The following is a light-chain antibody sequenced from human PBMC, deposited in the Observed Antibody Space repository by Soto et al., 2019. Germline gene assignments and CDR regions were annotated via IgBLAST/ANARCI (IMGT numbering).Light chain of an antibody. Sequence: QSALTQPASVSGSPGQSITISCTGTSSDVGGYNYVSWYQQHPGKAPKLMIYEVSNRPSGVSNRFSGSKSGNTASLTISGLQAEDECDYYCSSCASSSTRVFGAGTKLTVL. CDR2: EVS. CDR1: SSDVGGYNY. CDR3: SSCASSSTRV. J-gene: IGLJ3*02. V-gene: IGLV2-14*01.